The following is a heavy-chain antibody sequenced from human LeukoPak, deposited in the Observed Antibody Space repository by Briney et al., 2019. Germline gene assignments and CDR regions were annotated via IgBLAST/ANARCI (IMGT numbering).Heavy chain of an antibody. CDR3: ARDSRAVAGENLACYFDY. Sequence: ASVKVSCKASGYTFTSYYMHWVRQAPGQGLEWMGIINPSGGCTSYAQKFQGRVTMTRDTSTSTVYMELSSLRSEDTAVYYCARDSRAVAGENLACYFDYWGQGTLVTVSS. CDR2: INPSGGCT. D-gene: IGHD6-19*01. V-gene: IGHV1-46*01. CDR1: GYTFTSYY. J-gene: IGHJ4*02.